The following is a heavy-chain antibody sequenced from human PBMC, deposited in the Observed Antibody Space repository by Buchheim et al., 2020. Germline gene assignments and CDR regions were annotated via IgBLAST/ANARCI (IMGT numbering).Heavy chain of an antibody. CDR2: ISSTSSTI. D-gene: IGHD4-11*01. CDR3: ARGLRAVTPG. J-gene: IGHJ4*02. Sequence: EVQLVESGGGLVQPGGSLRLSCAASGFTFSSYSMNWVRQAPGKGLECVAYISSTSSTIYYADSVKGRFTISRDNAKKSLYLQMNSLRVEDTAVYYCARGLRAVTPGWGQGTL. CDR1: GFTFSSYS. V-gene: IGHV3-48*01.